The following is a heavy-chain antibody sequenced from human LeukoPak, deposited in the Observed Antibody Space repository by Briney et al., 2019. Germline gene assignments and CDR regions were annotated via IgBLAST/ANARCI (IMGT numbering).Heavy chain of an antibody. J-gene: IGHJ4*02. Sequence: SETLSLTCTVSGVSISSYYWSWIRQPPGKGLEWIGYIYYSGSTNYNPSLKSRVTISVDTSKSQFSLKLSSVTAADTAVYYCARGPCSGGSCLDYWGQGTLVTVSS. CDR2: IYYSGST. D-gene: IGHD2-15*01. CDR3: ARGPCSGGSCLDY. CDR1: GVSISSYY. V-gene: IGHV4-59*01.